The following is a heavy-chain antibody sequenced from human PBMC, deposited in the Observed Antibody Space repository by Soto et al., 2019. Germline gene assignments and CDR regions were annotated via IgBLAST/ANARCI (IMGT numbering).Heavy chain of an antibody. J-gene: IGHJ6*02. CDR2: IYPGDSDT. D-gene: IGHD6-6*01. CDR3: ARELSSSTHYYYYGMDV. Sequence: GESLKISCKGSGYSFTSYWIGWVRQMPGKGLEWMGIIYPGDSDTRYSPSFQGQVTISADKSISTAYLQWSSLKASDTAMYYCARELSSSTHYYYYGMDVWGQGTTVTVSS. CDR1: GYSFTSYW. V-gene: IGHV5-51*01.